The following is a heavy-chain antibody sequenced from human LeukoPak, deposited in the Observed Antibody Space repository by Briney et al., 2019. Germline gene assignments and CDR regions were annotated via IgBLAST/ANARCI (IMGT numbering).Heavy chain of an antibody. CDR1: GYTFTSYY. CDR3: ARGAHIVATITERFDY. V-gene: IGHV1-46*01. Sequence: ASVKVSCKASGYTFTSYYMHWVRQAPGQGLEWMGIINPSGGSTSYAQKFQGRVTMTRDTSTSTVYMELSSLRSEDAAVYYCARGAHIVATITERFDYWGQGTLVTVSS. D-gene: IGHD5-12*01. J-gene: IGHJ4*02. CDR2: INPSGGST.